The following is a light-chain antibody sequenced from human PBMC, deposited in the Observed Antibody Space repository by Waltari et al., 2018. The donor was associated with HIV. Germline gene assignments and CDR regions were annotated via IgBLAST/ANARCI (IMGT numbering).Light chain of an antibody. CDR3: CSYSDSGTIL. CDR2: DVT. CDR1: SSDIGSFDY. Sequence: SALTQPASVSGSPGQSITISCLGASSDIGSFDYVSWNQQHPDKAPKLILYDVTYRPSGVSGRFSGSMSGSMASLTISGLQPEDESDYFCCSYSDSGTILFGGGTRVTVL. V-gene: IGLV2-14*03. J-gene: IGLJ2*01.